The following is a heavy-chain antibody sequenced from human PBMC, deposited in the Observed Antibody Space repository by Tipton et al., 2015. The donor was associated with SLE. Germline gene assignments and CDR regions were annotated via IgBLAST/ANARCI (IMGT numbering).Heavy chain of an antibody. D-gene: IGHD1-14*01. V-gene: IGHV4-39*07. CDR1: GGSINSSSYY. J-gene: IGHJ3*02. CDR3: AGLRDEPYAFDI. Sequence: TLSLTCTVSGGSINSSSYYWGWIRQPPGKGLEWIGSIYYSGSTYYNPSLKSRVTISVDTSKNQFSLKLSSVTAADTAVYYCAGLRDEPYAFDIWGQGTMVTVSS. CDR2: IYYSGST.